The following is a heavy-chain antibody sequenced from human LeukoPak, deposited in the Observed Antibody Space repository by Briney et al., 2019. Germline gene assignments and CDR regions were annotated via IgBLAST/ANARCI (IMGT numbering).Heavy chain of an antibody. CDR2: IYYSGST. D-gene: IGHD6-6*01. Sequence: PSETLSLTCTVSGGSISSSSYYWGWIRQPPGKGLEWIGSIYYSGSTYYNPSLKSRVTISVDTSKNRFSLKLSSVTAADTAVYYCAILIGLYSSSSQRCDMDVWGKGATVTVSS. CDR3: AILIGLYSSSSQRCDMDV. J-gene: IGHJ6*03. V-gene: IGHV4-39*01. CDR1: GGSISSSSYY.